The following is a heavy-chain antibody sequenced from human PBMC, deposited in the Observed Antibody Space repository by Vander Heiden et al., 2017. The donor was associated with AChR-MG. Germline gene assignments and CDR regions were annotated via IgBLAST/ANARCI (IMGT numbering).Heavy chain of an antibody. J-gene: IGHJ5*02. CDR3: AKLVGDWYCGGDCYYHWFDP. CDR1: GFTFSSYG. Sequence: VQLVESGGGVVQPGGSLRLSCAASGFTFSSYGMHGVRQAPGKGLEWVAFIRYDGSNKYYADSVKGRFTISRDNSKNTLYLQMNSLRAEDTAVYYCAKLVGDWYCGGDCYYHWFDPWGQGTLVTVSS. CDR2: IRYDGSNK. D-gene: IGHD2-21*02. V-gene: IGHV3-30*02.